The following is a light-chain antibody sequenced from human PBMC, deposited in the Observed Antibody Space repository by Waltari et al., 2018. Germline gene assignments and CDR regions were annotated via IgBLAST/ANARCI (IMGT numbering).Light chain of an antibody. J-gene: IGKJ4*01. CDR3: QQRSHWSPG. CDR2: DAS. CDR1: QSVDNQ. Sequence: EIVLTQSPATLSLSPGERATLTCRASQSVDNQLAWYQQKPGQAPRLLIYDASNRDTSIPARFSGSVSGTDFTLTISSLEPEDFALYYCQQRSHWSPGFGGGTKVEIK. V-gene: IGKV3-11*01.